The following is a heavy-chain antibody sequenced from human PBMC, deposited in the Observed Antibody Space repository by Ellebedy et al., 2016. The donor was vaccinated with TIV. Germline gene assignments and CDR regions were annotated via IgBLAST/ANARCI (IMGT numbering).Heavy chain of an antibody. CDR1: GFTFSYYG. CDR3: ARDRETTGKMSLFFDY. J-gene: IGHJ4*02. D-gene: IGHD1-1*01. Sequence: SLKISCAASGFTFSYYGIHWVRQAPGNGLEWVTVISYDGNNKYYADSVKGRFTISSEDSKNTVYLQMNNLRAEDTAVYYCARDRETTGKMSLFFDYWGQGTLVTVSA. V-gene: IGHV3-30*03. CDR2: ISYDGNNK.